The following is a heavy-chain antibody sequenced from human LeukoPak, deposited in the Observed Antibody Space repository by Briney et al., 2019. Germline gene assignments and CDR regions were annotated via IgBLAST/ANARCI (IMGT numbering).Heavy chain of an antibody. V-gene: IGHV3-23*01. D-gene: IGHD2-2*01. CDR1: GFTLSSYA. Sequence: GGSLRLSCAASGFTLSSYAMSWVRQAPGKGLEWVSAISGDGRITHHADSVKGRFTISRDNSKNTSYLQMNSLRAEDTAIYYCATKGLVSVPSGYHFDYWGQGTLVTVSS. CDR3: ATKGLVSVPSGYHFDY. CDR2: ISGDGRIT. J-gene: IGHJ4*02.